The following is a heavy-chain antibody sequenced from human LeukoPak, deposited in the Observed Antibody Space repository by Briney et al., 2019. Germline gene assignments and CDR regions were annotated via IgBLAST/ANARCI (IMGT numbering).Heavy chain of an antibody. V-gene: IGHV6-1*01. J-gene: IGHJ4*02. CDR1: GVSVCSKSVA. CDR3: VRDFNWAFDY. Sequence: SQTLSLTSAISGVSVCSKSVAWSCMRQSPSRGLEYLGRTRYRSTWNTFYSLSVEGRITINADTSRNEVSLRLSSVTPEDTALYYGVRDFNWAFDYWGQGTLVTVSS. D-gene: IGHD3-16*01. CDR2: TRYRSTWNT.